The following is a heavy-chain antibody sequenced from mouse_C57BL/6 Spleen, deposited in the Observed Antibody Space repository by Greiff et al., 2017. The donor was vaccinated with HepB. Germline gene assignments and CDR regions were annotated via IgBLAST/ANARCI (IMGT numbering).Heavy chain of an antibody. V-gene: IGHV5-17*01. CDR3: ARDYGSSLYAMDY. Sequence: EVKLVESGGGLVKPGGSLKLSCAASGFTFRDYGMHWVRQAPEKGLEWVAYISSGSSTIYYADTVKGRFTISRDNAKNTLFLQMTSLRSEDTAMYYCARDYGSSLYAMDYWGQGTSVTVSS. CDR1: GFTFRDYG. D-gene: IGHD1-1*01. CDR2: ISSGSSTI. J-gene: IGHJ4*01.